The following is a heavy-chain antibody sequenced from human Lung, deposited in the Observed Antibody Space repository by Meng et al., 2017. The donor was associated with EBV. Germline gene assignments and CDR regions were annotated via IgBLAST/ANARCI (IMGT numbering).Heavy chain of an antibody. D-gene: IGHD3-22*01. Sequence: VQVVEAGGFVVQPGVSLSLSCAASGFTFDDYTLHWVRQAPGKGLEWVSLISWDGGSTYYADSVKGRFTISRDNSKNSLYLQMNSLRTEDTALYYCAKDGDSSGYGDYWGQGTLVTVSS. CDR1: GFTFDDYT. J-gene: IGHJ4*02. CDR3: AKDGDSSGYGDY. CDR2: ISWDGGST. V-gene: IGHV3-43*01.